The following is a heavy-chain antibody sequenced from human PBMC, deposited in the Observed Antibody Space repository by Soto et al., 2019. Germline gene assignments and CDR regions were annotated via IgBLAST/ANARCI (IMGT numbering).Heavy chain of an antibody. V-gene: IGHV4-30-2*01. CDR1: GGSISSGGYS. Sequence: QLQLQESGSGLVRPSQTLSLTCAVSGGSISSGGYSWNWIRQPPGKGLEWIGYIYHSGSTLYNPSLNSRITVSVDKSKHQFSLMLSSVTAADTAVYYCARDQLEGNWFDPWCQGTLVTVSS. J-gene: IGHJ5*02. CDR3: ARDQLEGNWFDP. D-gene: IGHD1-1*01. CDR2: IYHSGST.